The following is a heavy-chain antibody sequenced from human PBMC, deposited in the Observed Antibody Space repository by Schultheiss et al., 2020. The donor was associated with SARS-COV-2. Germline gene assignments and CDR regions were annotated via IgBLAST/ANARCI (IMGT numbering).Heavy chain of an antibody. Sequence: GSLRLSCAASGFTVSSNYMSWVRQAPGKGLEWVSVIYSGGSTYYADSVKGRFTISRDNSKNTLYLQMNSLRAEDTAVYYCARVHTTIFGGYGMDVWGQGTTVTVSS. D-gene: IGHD3-3*01. J-gene: IGHJ6*02. V-gene: IGHV3-53*01. CDR3: ARVHTTIFGGYGMDV. CDR2: IYSGGST. CDR1: GFTVSSNY.